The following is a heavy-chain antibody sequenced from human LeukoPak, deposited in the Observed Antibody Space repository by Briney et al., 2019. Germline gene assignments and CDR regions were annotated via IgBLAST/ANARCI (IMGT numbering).Heavy chain of an antibody. J-gene: IGHJ1*01. CDR3: ARGSSIAAAGTRYFQH. CDR2: INHSGST. V-gene: IGHV4-34*01. CDR1: GGSFSGYY. Sequence: NPSETLSLTCAVYGGSFSGYYWSWIRQPPGKGLEWIGEINHSGSTNYNPSLKSRVTISVDTSKNQFSLKLSSVTAADTAVYYCARGSSIAAAGTRYFQHWGQGTLVTVSS. D-gene: IGHD6-13*01.